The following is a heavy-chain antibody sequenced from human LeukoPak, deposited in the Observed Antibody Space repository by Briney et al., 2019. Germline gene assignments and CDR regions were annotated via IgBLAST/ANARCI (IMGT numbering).Heavy chain of an antibody. Sequence: QTGGSLRLSCAASGFTFSSYAMHWVRQAPGKGLEWVAVISYDGSNKYYADSVKGRFTISRDNSKNTLYLQMNSLRAEDTAVYYCAKDPTAMVTYYYYMDVWGKGTTVTISS. D-gene: IGHD5-18*01. CDR1: GFTFSSYA. CDR3: AKDPTAMVTYYYYMDV. J-gene: IGHJ6*03. V-gene: IGHV3-30*04. CDR2: ISYDGSNK.